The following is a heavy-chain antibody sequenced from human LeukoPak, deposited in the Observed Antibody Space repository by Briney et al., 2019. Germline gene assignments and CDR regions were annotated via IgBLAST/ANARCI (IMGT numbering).Heavy chain of an antibody. CDR3: ARDKGWFDP. J-gene: IGHJ5*02. Sequence: PSETLSLTCAVSGDSISSGGYYWTWIRQHPGKGLEWIGNIYYSGSTYYNPSLRSRVIISVDTSKNQFSLKLNSVTAADTAVYYCARDKGWFDPWGQGALVTVSS. CDR2: IYYSGST. CDR1: GDSISSGGYY. V-gene: IGHV4-31*11.